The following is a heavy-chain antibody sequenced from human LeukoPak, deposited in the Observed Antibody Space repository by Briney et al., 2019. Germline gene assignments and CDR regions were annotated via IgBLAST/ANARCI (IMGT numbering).Heavy chain of an antibody. V-gene: IGHV3-7*01. CDR2: IKEDGSEK. D-gene: IGHD1-26*01. Sequence: GGSLRLSCAASKFTFSTYWMTWVRQAPGKGLEWVANIKEDGSEKYYVDSVKGRFTISRDNAKNSLYLQMNSLRAEDTAVYYCARAGTLDYWGQGTLVTVSS. J-gene: IGHJ4*02. CDR3: ARAGTLDY. CDR1: KFTFSTYW.